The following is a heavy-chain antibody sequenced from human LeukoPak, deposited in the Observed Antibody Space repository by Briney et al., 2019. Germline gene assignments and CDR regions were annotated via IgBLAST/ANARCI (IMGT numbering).Heavy chain of an antibody. V-gene: IGHV4-34*01. CDR2: INHSGST. Sequence: PSETLSLTCAVYGGSFSGYYWSWIRQPPGKGLEWIGEINHSGSTNYNPSLKSRVTISVDTSKNQFSLKLSSVTAADTAVYYCARGLDTAMVTWGQGTLVTVSS. J-gene: IGHJ4*02. CDR1: GGSFSGYY. CDR3: ARGLDTAMVT. D-gene: IGHD5-18*01.